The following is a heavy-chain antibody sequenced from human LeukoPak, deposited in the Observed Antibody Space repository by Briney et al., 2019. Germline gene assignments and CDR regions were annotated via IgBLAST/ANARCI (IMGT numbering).Heavy chain of an antibody. CDR1: GYSFTSYG. Sequence: ASVKVSCKTSGYSFTSYGLSWVRQAPGQGLEWVGRLSPYSGNTNYAQKVQGRVTMTTDTSTNTAYMELRSLRADDTAMYFCTRLGSYSPPSTGGNAFDIWGQGTMVTVSS. CDR2: LSPYSGNT. V-gene: IGHV1-18*01. J-gene: IGHJ3*02. D-gene: IGHD3-16*01. CDR3: TRLGSYSPPSTGGNAFDI.